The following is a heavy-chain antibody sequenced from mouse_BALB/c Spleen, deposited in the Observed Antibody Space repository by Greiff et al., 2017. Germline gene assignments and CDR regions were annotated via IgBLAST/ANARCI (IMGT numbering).Heavy chain of an antibody. J-gene: IGHJ4*01. Sequence: VQLKESGPGLVAPSQTLSISCTVSGFTLTSYGVHWVRQPPGKGLEWLGVIWAGGSTNYNSALMSRLSISKDNSKSQVFLKMNSLQTDDTAMYYCARESLLLRYAMDYWGQGTSVTVSS. V-gene: IGHV2-9*02. CDR1: GFTLTSYG. CDR3: ARESLLLRYAMDY. CDR2: IWAGGST. D-gene: IGHD1-1*01.